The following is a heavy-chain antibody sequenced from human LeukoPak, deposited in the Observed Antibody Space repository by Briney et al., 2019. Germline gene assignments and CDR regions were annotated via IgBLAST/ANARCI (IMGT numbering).Heavy chain of an antibody. CDR1: GYTFGSDD. D-gene: IGHD2/OR15-2a*01. V-gene: IGHV1-8*03. CDR3: ARAGNPYYYMDV. Sequence: ASVKVSCKASGYTFGSDDINWVRQATGQGLEWMGWINPNNGNLGYAQKFQGRVTITRNTPISTAYMELSSLTSEDTAVYYCARAGNPYYYMDVWGKGTTVTVSS. CDR2: INPNNGNL. J-gene: IGHJ6*03.